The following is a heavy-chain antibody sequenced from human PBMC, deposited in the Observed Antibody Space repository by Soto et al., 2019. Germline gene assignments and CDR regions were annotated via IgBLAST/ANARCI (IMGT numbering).Heavy chain of an antibody. V-gene: IGHV3-66*01. CDR1: GFTVSSNY. CDR2: IYSGGST. CDR3: ARDKRTDDFWSGRTGDAFDI. D-gene: IGHD3-3*01. Sequence: EVQLVESGGGLVQPGGSLRLSCAASGFTVSSNYMSWVRQAPGKGLEWVSVIYSGGSTYYADSVKGRFTISRDNSKNTLYLQMNSLRGEDTAVYYCARDKRTDDFWSGRTGDAFDIWGQGTMVTVSS. J-gene: IGHJ3*02.